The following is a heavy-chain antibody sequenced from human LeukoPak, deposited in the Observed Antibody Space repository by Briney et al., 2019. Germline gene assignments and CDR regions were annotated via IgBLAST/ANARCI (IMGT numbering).Heavy chain of an antibody. CDR1: GGTFISYA. D-gene: IGHD5-12*01. CDR2: IIPIFGSA. Sequence: VASVKVSCKASGGTFISYAISWVRQAPGQGLEWMGRIIPIFGSASYARKFQDRVTIITDESTSTVHMELSSLRSEDTAVYYCARGKRESGCDIYNFDYWGQGTLVTVSS. CDR3: ARGKRESGCDIYNFDY. J-gene: IGHJ4*02. V-gene: IGHV1-69*05.